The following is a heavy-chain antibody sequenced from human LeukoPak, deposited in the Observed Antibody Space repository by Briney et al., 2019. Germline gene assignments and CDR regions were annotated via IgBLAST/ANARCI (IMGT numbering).Heavy chain of an antibody. Sequence: PSETLSLTCTVSGGSISSYYWSWIRQPPGKGLEWIGYIYYSGSTNYNPSLKSRVTISVDTSKNQFSLKLSSVTAADTAVYYCARDLDGDSTRGYYYGMDVWGQGTTVTVSS. D-gene: IGHD4-17*01. CDR3: ARDLDGDSTRGYYYGMDV. CDR2: IYYSGST. CDR1: GGSISSYY. J-gene: IGHJ6*02. V-gene: IGHV4-59*01.